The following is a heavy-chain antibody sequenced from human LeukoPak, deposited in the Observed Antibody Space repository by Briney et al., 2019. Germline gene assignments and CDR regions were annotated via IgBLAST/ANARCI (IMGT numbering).Heavy chain of an antibody. CDR2: IYISGST. J-gene: IGHJ3*02. CDR3: AREESLPVVRGNRYTAFDI. Sequence: KASETLSLTCTVSGGSISSYYWSWIRQPAGKGLEWIGRIYISGSTNYNPSLESRVTMSVDTSKNQFSLKLNSMTAADTAVYYYAREESLPVVRGNRYTAFDIWGQGTMVTVSS. V-gene: IGHV4-4*07. CDR1: GGSISSYY. D-gene: IGHD3-10*01.